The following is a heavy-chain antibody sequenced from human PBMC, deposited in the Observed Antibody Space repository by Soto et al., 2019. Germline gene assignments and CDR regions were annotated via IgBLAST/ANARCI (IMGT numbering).Heavy chain of an antibody. V-gene: IGHV3-74*01. Sequence: GGSLRVSCAASGFTFTSYLMHWVRQAPGKGLVWVSRMNEDGGTTDYADSVKGRFTISRDNAKNTLYLQMNSLRVEDTAVYYCASDLSGRADVWGQGTTVTVSS. CDR1: GFTFTSYL. CDR2: MNEDGGTT. CDR3: ASDLSGRADV. D-gene: IGHD3-10*01. J-gene: IGHJ6*02.